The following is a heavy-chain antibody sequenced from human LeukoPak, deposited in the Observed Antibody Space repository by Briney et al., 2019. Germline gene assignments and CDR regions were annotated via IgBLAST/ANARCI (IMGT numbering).Heavy chain of an antibody. CDR2: IYYSEST. CDR1: GGSISSYY. V-gene: IGHV4-59*01. D-gene: IGHD3-10*01. Sequence: SETLSLTCTVSGGSISSYYWSWIRQPPGKGLEWIGYIYYSESTNYNPSLKSRVTISVDTSKNQFSLKLSSVTAADTAVYYCARDLRRDYGSGTYYYMDVWGKGTTVTISS. CDR3: ARDLRRDYGSGTYYYMDV. J-gene: IGHJ6*03.